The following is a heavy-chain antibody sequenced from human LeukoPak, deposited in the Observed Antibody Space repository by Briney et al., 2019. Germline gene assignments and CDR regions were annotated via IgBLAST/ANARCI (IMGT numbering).Heavy chain of an antibody. CDR3: VTSVGYINFS. D-gene: IGHD5-24*01. Sequence: ASVKVSCKASGYTFTNFYIHWVRQAPGQGLEWRGRINPNTGGTNFAQKFQDRVTVTRDTSISTAYSELSSLTSGDTAVYHCVTSVGYINFSGGQGTLVTLS. CDR2: INPNTGGT. V-gene: IGHV1-2*06. CDR1: GYTFTNFY. J-gene: IGHJ4*02.